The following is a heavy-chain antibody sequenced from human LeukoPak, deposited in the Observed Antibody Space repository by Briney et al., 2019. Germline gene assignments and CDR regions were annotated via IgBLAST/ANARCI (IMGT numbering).Heavy chain of an antibody. V-gene: IGHV3-23*01. CDR2: ISGRADQT. CDR3: AKGGYSSPNSHFDF. Sequence: GGPLRLSCAASGFTFGNYAMSWVRLAPGKGLEWVSAISGRADQTYNADSVKGRLTISRDNSKSTLYLQMNSLRAEDTAVYYCAKGGYSSPNSHFDFWGQGTLVTVSS. D-gene: IGHD5-18*01. J-gene: IGHJ4*02. CDR1: GFTFGNYA.